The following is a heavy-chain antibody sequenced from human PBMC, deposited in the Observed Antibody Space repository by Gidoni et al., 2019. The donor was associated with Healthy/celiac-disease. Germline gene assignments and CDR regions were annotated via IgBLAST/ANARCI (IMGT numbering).Heavy chain of an antibody. CDR1: GFTFSSYG. V-gene: IGHV3-33*01. CDR2: IWYDGSNK. J-gene: IGHJ4*02. D-gene: IGHD5-12*01. CDR3: ARDLAAGSGYDHDY. Sequence: QVQLVESGGGVVQPGRSLRLSCAASGFTFSSYGMHWVRQAPGKGLEWVAVIWYDGSNKYYADSVKGRFTISRDNSKNTLYLQMNSLRAEDTAVYYCARDLAAGSGYDHDYWGQGTLVTVSS.